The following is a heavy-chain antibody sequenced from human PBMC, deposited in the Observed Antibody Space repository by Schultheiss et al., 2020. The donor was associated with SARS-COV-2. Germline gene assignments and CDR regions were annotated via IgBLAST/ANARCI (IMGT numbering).Heavy chain of an antibody. V-gene: IGHV4-39*02. CDR2: IYYTGSA. CDR1: AGSISSSSYY. J-gene: IGHJ5*02. D-gene: IGHD6-6*01. CDR3: ARDLAARRYNWFDP. Sequence: SETLSLTCTVSAGSISSSSYYWGWIRQAPGKGLEWIGSIYYTGSAYYNPSLKSRVTISVDTSMNHFSLMLSSVTATDTAMYYCARDLAARRYNWFDPWGQGTLVTVSS.